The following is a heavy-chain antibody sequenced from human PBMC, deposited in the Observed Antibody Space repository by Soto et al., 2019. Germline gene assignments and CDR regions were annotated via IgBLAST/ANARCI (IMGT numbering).Heavy chain of an antibody. V-gene: IGHV3-23*01. Sequence: GGSLRLSCAASGFTFSSYAMSWVRQAPGKGLEWVSAISGSGGSTYYADSVKGLFTISRNNSKDTLYLQMNSLRIENTAVYYFAKDANFDWLNDAFDIWGQGTMVTVSS. CDR2: ISGSGGST. D-gene: IGHD3-9*01. CDR3: AKDANFDWLNDAFDI. CDR1: GFTFSSYA. J-gene: IGHJ3*02.